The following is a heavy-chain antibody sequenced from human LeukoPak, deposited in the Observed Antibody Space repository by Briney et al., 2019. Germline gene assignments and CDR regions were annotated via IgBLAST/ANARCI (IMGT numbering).Heavy chain of an antibody. V-gene: IGHV3-66*02. J-gene: IGHJ6*04. CDR1: GFTVSSNY. D-gene: IGHD3-10*01. CDR2: IYSGGST. CDR3: AREKPYGSGSYPV. Sequence: GGSLRLSCAASGFTVSSNYMSWVRQAPGKGLEWVSVIYSGGSTYYADSVKGRFTISRDNSKNTLYLQMNSLRAEDTAVYYCAREKPYGSGSYPVWGKGTTVTVSS.